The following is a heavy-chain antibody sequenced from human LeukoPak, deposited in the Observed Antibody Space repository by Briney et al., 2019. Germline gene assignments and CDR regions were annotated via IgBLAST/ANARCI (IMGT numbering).Heavy chain of an antibody. V-gene: IGHV1-3*01. Sequence: ASVKVSCKHSVYTFTSYATHWVRQAPGQRLEWMGWINAGNGNTKYSQKSQSRVTITRDTSASTAYMELSSLRSEDTAVYYCARASTMVTYYFDYWGQGTLVTVSS. D-gene: IGHD5-18*01. CDR1: VYTFTSYA. CDR2: INAGNGNT. J-gene: IGHJ4*02. CDR3: ARASTMVTYYFDY.